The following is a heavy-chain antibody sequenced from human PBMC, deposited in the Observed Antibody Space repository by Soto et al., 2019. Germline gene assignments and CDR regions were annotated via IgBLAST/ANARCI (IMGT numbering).Heavy chain of an antibody. V-gene: IGHV3-23*01. J-gene: IGHJ4*02. Sequence: GGSLRHSCAASGFTLTAYAMSWGRQAPGKGQECVSDIGCRGGHTYYGDSGKGRFTISRDNSNNTGYLEMNSLTAEDTALYFCEKGRSLLITSYATTFDYGDLGILVTVS. CDR1: GFTLTAYA. D-gene: IGHD3-16*01. CDR3: EKGRSLLITSYATTFDY. CDR2: IGCRGGHT.